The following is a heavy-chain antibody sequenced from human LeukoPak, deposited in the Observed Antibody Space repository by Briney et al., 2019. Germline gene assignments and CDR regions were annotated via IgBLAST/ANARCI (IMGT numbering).Heavy chain of an antibody. CDR1: GFTFTNYA. V-gene: IGHV3-23*01. D-gene: IGHD3-10*01. J-gene: IGHJ4*02. Sequence: GGSLRLSCAASGFTFTNYAMSWVRQAPGRRLEWVSTITTTVGDTHYADSVKGRFTVSRDDSKGTLFLQMNSLRAEDTGVYYCAKRPYGSGGGHFDHWGQGTLAIVSS. CDR2: ITTTVGDT. CDR3: AKRPYGSGGGHFDH.